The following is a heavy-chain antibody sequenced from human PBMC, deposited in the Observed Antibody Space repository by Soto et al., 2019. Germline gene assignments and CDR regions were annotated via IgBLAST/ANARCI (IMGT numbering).Heavy chain of an antibody. D-gene: IGHD2-2*01. CDR3: ARDLTGRYQLLWYYFDY. CDR1: GFTFSSYW. CDR2: IKQDGSEK. V-gene: IGHV3-7*01. Sequence: GGSLRLSCAASGFTFSSYWMSWVRQAPGKGLEWVANIKQDGSEKYYVDSVKGRFTISRDNAKNSLYLQMNSLRAEDTAVYYCARDLTGRYQLLWYYFDYWGQGTLVTVSS. J-gene: IGHJ4*02.